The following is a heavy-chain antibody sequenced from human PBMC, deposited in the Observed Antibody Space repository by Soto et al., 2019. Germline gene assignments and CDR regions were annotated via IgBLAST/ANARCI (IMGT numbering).Heavy chain of an antibody. Sequence: QVQLVESGGGVVQPGRSLRLSCAASGFTFSSYGMHWVRQAPGKGLEWVAVISYDGSNKYYADSVKGRFTISRDNSKNTLYLQMNSLRAEDTAVYYCAKDLRAYCSGGSCYYYGMDVWGQGTTVTVSS. CDR2: ISYDGSNK. CDR1: GFTFSSYG. D-gene: IGHD2-15*01. V-gene: IGHV3-30*18. J-gene: IGHJ6*02. CDR3: AKDLRAYCSGGSCYYYGMDV.